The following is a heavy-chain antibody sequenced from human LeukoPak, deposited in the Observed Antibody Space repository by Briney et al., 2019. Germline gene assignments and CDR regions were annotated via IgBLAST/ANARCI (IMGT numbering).Heavy chain of an antibody. CDR2: IWYDGSNK. J-gene: IGHJ6*03. D-gene: IGHD6-13*01. CDR1: GFTFSSYS. Sequence: GGSLRLSCAASGFTFSSYSMHWVRQAPGKGLEWVADIWYDGSNKYYADSVKGRFTISRDNSRNTLYLQMNSLRAEDTAVYYCARGGYSSSWYTPYYYYMDVWGKGTTGTVS. CDR3: ARGGYSSSWYTPYYYYMDV. V-gene: IGHV3-33*08.